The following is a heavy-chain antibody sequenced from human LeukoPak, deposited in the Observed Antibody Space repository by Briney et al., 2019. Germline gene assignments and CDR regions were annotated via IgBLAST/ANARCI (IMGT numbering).Heavy chain of an antibody. CDR3: AKESGALGAPLYDY. CDR1: GFIFRNYA. D-gene: IGHD4/OR15-4a*01. Sequence: GGSLRLSCGASGFIFRNYAMSWVRQAPGEGLEWVSGISDNGGGRYYADSVKGRFTISRDNSKNMLYLQMNSLRAEDTAVYYCAKESGALGAPLYDYWGRGILVTAS. V-gene: IGHV3-23*01. J-gene: IGHJ4*02. CDR2: ISDNGGGR.